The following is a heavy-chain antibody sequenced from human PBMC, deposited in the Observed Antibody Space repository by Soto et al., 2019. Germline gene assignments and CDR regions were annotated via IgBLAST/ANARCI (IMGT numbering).Heavy chain of an antibody. D-gene: IGHD3-9*01. CDR1: GYDFTTYG. J-gene: IGHJ4*02. Sequence: ASVKVSCKGSGYDFTTYGITWVRQAPGQGLEWMGWIAGYNGNTKYAQKFQGRFTMTTDTSTGTVYMELRSLRSDDTAVYYCARDINWLPDSWGQGTLVTVSS. CDR3: ARDINWLPDS. CDR2: IAGYNGNT. V-gene: IGHV1-18*01.